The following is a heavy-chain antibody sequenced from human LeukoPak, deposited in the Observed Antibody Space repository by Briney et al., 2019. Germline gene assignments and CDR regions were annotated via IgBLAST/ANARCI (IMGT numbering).Heavy chain of an antibody. J-gene: IGHJ6*04. CDR3: ARAPIAVAGTLLGMDV. V-gene: IGHV1-2*02. CDR1: GYTFTGYY. D-gene: IGHD6-19*01. CDR2: INPNSGGT. Sequence: ASVKVSCKASGYTFTGYYMHWVRQAPGQGLEWMGWINPNSGGTSYAQKFQGRVTMTRDTSISTAYMELSSLRSEDTAVYYCARAPIAVAGTLLGMDVWGKGTTVTVSS.